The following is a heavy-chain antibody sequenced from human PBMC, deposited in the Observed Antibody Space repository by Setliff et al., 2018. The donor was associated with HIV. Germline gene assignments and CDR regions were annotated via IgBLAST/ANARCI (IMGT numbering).Heavy chain of an antibody. J-gene: IGHJ3*01. CDR2: IYYSGST. V-gene: IGHV4-59*11. Sequence: SETLSLTCTVSGGSISSHYWSWIRQPPGKGLEWIGYIYYSGSTNYNPSLKSRVTISADMSKNQFSLKLRSVTAADTAVYYCARDHNSGTLHAFDLWGQGTKVTVSS. D-gene: IGHD1-26*01. CDR1: GGSISSHY. CDR3: ARDHNSGTLHAFDL.